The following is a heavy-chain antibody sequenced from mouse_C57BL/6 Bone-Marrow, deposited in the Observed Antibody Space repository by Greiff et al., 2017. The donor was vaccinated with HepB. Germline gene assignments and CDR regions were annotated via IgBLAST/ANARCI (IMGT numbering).Heavy chain of an antibody. Sequence: QVHVKQSGPGLVQPSQSLSITCTVSGFSLTSYGVHWVRQSPGKGLEWLGVIWSGGSTDYNAAFISRLSISKDNSKSQVFFKMNSLQADDTAIYYCARTERSPYLRLAWFAYWGQGTLVTVSA. D-gene: IGHD1-1*01. CDR2: IWSGGST. CDR3: ARTERSPYLRLAWFAY. J-gene: IGHJ3*01. CDR1: GFSLTSYG. V-gene: IGHV2-2*01.